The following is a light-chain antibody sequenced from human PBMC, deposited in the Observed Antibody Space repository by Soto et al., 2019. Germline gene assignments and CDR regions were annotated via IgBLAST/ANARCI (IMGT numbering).Light chain of an antibody. V-gene: IGLV1-44*01. J-gene: IGLJ3*02. Sequence: QAVLTQPPSASGTPGQRVTISCSGSSSNIGSNTVNWYQQLPGTAPTLLIYYNNQRPSGVPDRFSGSKSGTSASLAISGLQSEDEAHYYCAAWDDSLYGWVFGAGTKVTVL. CDR3: AAWDDSLYGWV. CDR1: SSNIGSNT. CDR2: YNN.